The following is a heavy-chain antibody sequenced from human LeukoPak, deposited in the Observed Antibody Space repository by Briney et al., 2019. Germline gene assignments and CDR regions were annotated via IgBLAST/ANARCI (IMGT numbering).Heavy chain of an antibody. D-gene: IGHD1-14*01. Sequence: GGSLRLSCAASGFTFSSYWMHWVLQVPGKGLLWVSRINRGGSSTAYADSVKGRFTISRDNAENTLYLQMDSLRAEDTAVYYCARSNQADDYWGQGTLVTVSS. CDR3: ARSNQADDY. V-gene: IGHV3-74*01. CDR1: GFTFSSYW. J-gene: IGHJ4*02. CDR2: INRGGSST.